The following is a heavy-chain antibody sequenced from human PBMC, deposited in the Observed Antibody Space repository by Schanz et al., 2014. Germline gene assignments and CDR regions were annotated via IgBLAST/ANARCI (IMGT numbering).Heavy chain of an antibody. Sequence: EEQLVESGGGLVQPGGSLRLSCAASGFSFSTYWMSWVRRAPGKGLEWVANIKRDGSEKNYLGSVKGRFTISRDNAKNSLYLQMNSLRAEDTAVDYCLAPDYGMDVWGQGTTVTVSS. J-gene: IGHJ6*02. CDR1: GFSFSTYW. CDR3: LAPDYGMDV. V-gene: IGHV3-7*02. CDR2: IKRDGSEK.